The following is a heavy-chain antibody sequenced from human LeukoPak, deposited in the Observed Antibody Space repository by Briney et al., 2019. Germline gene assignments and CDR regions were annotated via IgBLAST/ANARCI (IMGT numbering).Heavy chain of an antibody. D-gene: IGHD1-26*01. J-gene: IGHJ4*02. CDR3: ARARSSEWELLDY. CDR1: GGSISSYY. CDR2: IYYSGST. V-gene: IGHV4-59*01. Sequence: SETLSLTCTVSGGSISSYYWSWLRQPPGKGLEWIGYIYYSGSTNYNPSLKSRVTISVDTSKNQFSLKLSSVTAADTAVYYCARARSSEWELLDYWGQGTLVTVSS.